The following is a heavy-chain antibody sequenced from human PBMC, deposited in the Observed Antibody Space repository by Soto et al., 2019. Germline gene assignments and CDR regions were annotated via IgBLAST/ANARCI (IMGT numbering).Heavy chain of an antibody. CDR2: ISYDGNTK. CDR1: GFTFSTYA. CDR3: ARDRRHYGGNSNNAFDI. J-gene: IGHJ3*02. D-gene: IGHD4-17*01. V-gene: IGHV3-30-3*01. Sequence: GESLKISCAASGFTFSTYAMFWVRQAPGKGLEWVVVISYDGNTKFYADSVKGRFTISRDNSQDTLYLQMNSLRIEDTAVYYCARDRRHYGGNSNNAFDIWGKGTMVTVSS.